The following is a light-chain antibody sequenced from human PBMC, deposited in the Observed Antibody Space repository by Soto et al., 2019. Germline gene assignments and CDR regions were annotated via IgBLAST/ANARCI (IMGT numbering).Light chain of an antibody. CDR3: CSYAGRSTYVV. CDR1: SSDVGSYNL. V-gene: IGLV2-23*01. Sequence: QSALTQPAYVSGSPGQSIPISCTGTSSDVGSYNLVSWYQQHPGKAPKLMIYEGSKRPSGVSNRFSGSKSGNTASLTISGLHAEDEADYYCCSYAGRSTYVVFGGGTKLTV. CDR2: EGS. J-gene: IGLJ2*01.